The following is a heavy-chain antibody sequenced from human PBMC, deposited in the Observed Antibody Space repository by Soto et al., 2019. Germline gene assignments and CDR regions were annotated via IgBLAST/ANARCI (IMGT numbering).Heavy chain of an antibody. J-gene: IGHJ4*02. CDR3: AKVEGYSSSWTPFDY. Sequence: PGGSLRLSCAASGFTFSSYGMHWVRQAPGKGLEWVAVISYDGSNKYYADSVKGRFTISRDNSKNTLYLQMNSLRAEDTAVYYCAKVEGYSSSWTPFDYWGQGTLVTVSS. D-gene: IGHD6-13*01. CDR1: GFTFSSYG. V-gene: IGHV3-30*18. CDR2: ISYDGSNK.